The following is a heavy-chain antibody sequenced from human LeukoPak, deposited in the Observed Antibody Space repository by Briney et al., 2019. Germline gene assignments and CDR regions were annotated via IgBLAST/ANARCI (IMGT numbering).Heavy chain of an antibody. CDR3: ARGGQLWAHFDY. CDR1: GFTFSNYE. CDR2: ISSSGSTI. Sequence: GGSLRLSCAASGFTFSNYEMNWVRQAPGKGLEWVSYISSSGSTIYYADSVKGRFTISRDNAKNSPFLQMNSLRAEDTAVYFCARGGQLWAHFDYWGQGTLVTVSS. J-gene: IGHJ4*02. D-gene: IGHD5-18*01. V-gene: IGHV3-48*03.